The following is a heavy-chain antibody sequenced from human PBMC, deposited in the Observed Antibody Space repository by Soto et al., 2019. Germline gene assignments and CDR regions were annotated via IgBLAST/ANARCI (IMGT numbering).Heavy chain of an antibody. CDR3: ARDSPRWFGHP. V-gene: IGHV1-18*04. J-gene: IGHJ5*02. Sequence: QVQMVQSGAEVKKPGASVKVSCKASGYTFTSYGISWVRQAPGQGLEWMGWIGAYNGNTNYAQKLQGRVTMTTDTSKSTAYMELRSLRSDATAVYYCARDSPRWFGHPWGQGTLVTVSS. D-gene: IGHD3-10*01. CDR2: IGAYNGNT. CDR1: GYTFTSYG.